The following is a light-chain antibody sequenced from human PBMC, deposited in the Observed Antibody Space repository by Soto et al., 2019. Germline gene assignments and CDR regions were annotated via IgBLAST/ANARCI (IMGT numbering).Light chain of an antibody. V-gene: IGLV2-14*01. CDR1: SSGVGFYNY. J-gene: IGLJ6*01. Sequence: QSALTQPASVSGSPGQSITISCTGTSSGVGFYNYVSWYQQNPGKAPKLMIYEVRNRPSGVSNRFSGSKSGNTASLTISGLQAEDEADYYCSSFTNTDTLVFGTGTQLTVL. CDR3: SSFTNTDTLV. CDR2: EVR.